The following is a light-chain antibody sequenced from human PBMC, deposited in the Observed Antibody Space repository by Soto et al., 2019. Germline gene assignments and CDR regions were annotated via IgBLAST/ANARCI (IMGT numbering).Light chain of an antibody. CDR2: GAS. CDR1: QSVSSSY. Sequence: EIVLTQSPGTLSLSPGERATLSCRASQSVSSSYLAWYQQKPGQAPRLLIYGASSRATGIPDRFSGSGSGTDLTLTISRLEPEDFAVYYGQQYGSSPPELTFGGGTNVEIK. CDR3: QQYGSSPPELT. V-gene: IGKV3-20*01. J-gene: IGKJ4*01.